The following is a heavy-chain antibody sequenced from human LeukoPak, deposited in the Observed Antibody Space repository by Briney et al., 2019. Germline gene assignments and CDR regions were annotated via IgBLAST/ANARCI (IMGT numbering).Heavy chain of an antibody. CDR2: IYISGST. Sequence: SETLSLTCTVSGASINSHYWSWIRQPAGKGVEWIGRIYISGSTNYNSSLQSRVTMSVDTSKNQFSLKLTSVTAADTAVYYCARALNPLPGTYYFDYWGQGTLVTVSS. J-gene: IGHJ4*02. V-gene: IGHV4-4*07. CDR3: ARALNPLPGTYYFDY. CDR1: GASINSHY. D-gene: IGHD2-15*01.